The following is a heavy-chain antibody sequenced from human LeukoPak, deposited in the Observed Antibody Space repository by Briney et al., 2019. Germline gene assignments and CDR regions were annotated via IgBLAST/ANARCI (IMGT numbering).Heavy chain of an antibody. D-gene: IGHD2-15*01. CDR2: IYYSGST. J-gene: IGHJ6*02. CDR1: GGSISSSSYY. V-gene: IGHV4-39*07. Sequence: PSETLSLTCTVSGGSISSSSYYWGWIRQPPGKGLEWIGSIYYSGSTNYNPSLKSRVTISVDTSKNQFSLKLSSVTAADTAVYYCARGSYAWSGDYYYGMDVWGQGTTVTVSS. CDR3: ARGSYAWSGDYYYGMDV.